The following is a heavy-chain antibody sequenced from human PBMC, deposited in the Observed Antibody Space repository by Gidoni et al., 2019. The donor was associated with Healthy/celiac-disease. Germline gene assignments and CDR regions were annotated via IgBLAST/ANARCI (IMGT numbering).Heavy chain of an antibody. CDR2: IYSGGST. V-gene: IGHV3-53*01. Sequence: EVQLVESGGGLIQPGGSLRLSCAASGFTVSSNYMSWVRQAPGKELEWVSVIYSGGSTYYADSVKGRFTISRDNSKNTLYLQMNSLRAEDTAVYYCAREYCSGGSCYSHYFDYWGQGTLVTVSS. J-gene: IGHJ4*02. CDR3: AREYCSGGSCYSHYFDY. CDR1: GFTVSSNY. D-gene: IGHD2-15*01.